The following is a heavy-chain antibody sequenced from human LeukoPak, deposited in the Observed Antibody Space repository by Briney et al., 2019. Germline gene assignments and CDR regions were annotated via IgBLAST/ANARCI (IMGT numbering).Heavy chain of an antibody. CDR1: GFTFSSYW. D-gene: IGHD1-26*01. CDR3: AREDHIVGATFDY. J-gene: IGHJ4*02. V-gene: IGHV3-7*01. Sequence: GGSLRLSCAASGFTFSSYWMSWVRQAPGKGLEWVANIKQDGSEKYYVDSVKGRFPISRDNAKNSLYLQMNSLRAEDTAVYYCAREDHIVGATFDYWGQGTLVTVSS. CDR2: IKQDGSEK.